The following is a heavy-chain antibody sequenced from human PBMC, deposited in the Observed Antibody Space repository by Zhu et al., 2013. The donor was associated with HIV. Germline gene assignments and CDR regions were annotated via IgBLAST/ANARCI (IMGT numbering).Heavy chain of an antibody. D-gene: IGHD6-13*01. J-gene: IGHJ4*02. CDR3: ARLQSHGIAAAGPPSDY. Sequence: QVQLVQSGAEVKKPGSSVKVSCKASGGTFSSYAISWVRQAPGQGLEWMGGIIPIFGTANYAQKFQGRVTITADESTSTAYMELSSLRSEDTAVYYCARLQSHGIAAAGPPSDYWGQGTLVTVSS. CDR1: GGTFSSYA. V-gene: IGHV1-69*01. CDR2: IIPIFGTA.